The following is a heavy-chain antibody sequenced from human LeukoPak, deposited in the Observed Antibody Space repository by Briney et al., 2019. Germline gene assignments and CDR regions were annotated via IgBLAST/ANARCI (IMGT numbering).Heavy chain of an antibody. V-gene: IGHV3-66*02. D-gene: IGHD6-13*01. CDR1: GFTVSDNF. CDR3: ARDIPIAAAGSYFDY. CDR2: LSSGGTT. Sequence: GGSLRLSCAASGFTVSDNFMNWVRQAPGKGLEWVSVLSSGGTTYYADSVKGRFTISRDNSKNTLYLQMNSLRAEDTAVYYCARDIPIAAAGSYFDYWGQGTLVTVSS. J-gene: IGHJ4*02.